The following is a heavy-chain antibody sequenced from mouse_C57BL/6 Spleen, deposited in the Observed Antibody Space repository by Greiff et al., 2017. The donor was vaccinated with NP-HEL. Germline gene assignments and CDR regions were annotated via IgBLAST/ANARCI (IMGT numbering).Heavy chain of an antibody. CDR3: AIERVYYGYPPAY. CDR2: IHPSDSDT. V-gene: IGHV1-74*01. CDR1: GYTFTSYW. Sequence: QVQLQQPGAELVKPGASVKVSCKASGYTFTSYWMHWVKQRPGQGLEWIGRIHPSDSDTNYNQKFKGKATLTVDKSSSTAYMQLSSLTSEDSAVYYCAIERVYYGYPPAYWGQGTLVTVSA. J-gene: IGHJ3*01. D-gene: IGHD2-2*01.